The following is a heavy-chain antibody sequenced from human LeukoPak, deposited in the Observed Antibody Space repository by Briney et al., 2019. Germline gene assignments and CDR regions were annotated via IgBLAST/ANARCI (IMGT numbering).Heavy chain of an antibody. CDR3: ARAVKRSMVRESTYGMDV. D-gene: IGHD3-10*01. Sequence: GGSLRLSCAASGFTFSSYGMHWVRQAPGKGLEGVAFIRYDGSNKYYADSVKGRFTISRDNSKNTLYLQMNSLRAEDTAVYYCARAVKRSMVRESTYGMDVWGQGTTVTVSS. CDR2: IRYDGSNK. J-gene: IGHJ6*02. CDR1: GFTFSSYG. V-gene: IGHV3-30*02.